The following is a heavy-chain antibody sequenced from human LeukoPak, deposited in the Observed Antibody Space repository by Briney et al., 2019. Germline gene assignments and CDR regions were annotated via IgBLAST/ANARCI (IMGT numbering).Heavy chain of an antibody. V-gene: IGHV3-48*03. J-gene: IGHJ4*02. CDR1: GFTFSSYE. CDR3: ASSEGDYGGNPFDY. CDR2: ISSSGSTI. Sequence: PGGSLRLSCAASGFTFSSYEMNWVRQAPGKGLEWVSYISSSGSTIYYADSVKGRFTISRDNAKNSLYLQMNSLRAEDTAVYYCASSEGDYGGNPFDYRGQGTLVTVSS. D-gene: IGHD4-23*01.